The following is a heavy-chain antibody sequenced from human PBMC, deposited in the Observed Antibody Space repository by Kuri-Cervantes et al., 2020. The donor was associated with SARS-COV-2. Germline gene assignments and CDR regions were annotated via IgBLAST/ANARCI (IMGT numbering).Heavy chain of an antibody. J-gene: IGHJ6*03. V-gene: IGHV3-73*01. CDR2: VRGKANNYAT. Sequence: GFLRTSLAAPGFTFSNAWMSWVRQAPGKGLEWVGRVRGKANNYATAYAASVKGRFTISRDDSKSIAYLQMNSLKTEDTAVYYCTRYDFWSGYYMDVWGKGTTVTVSS. CDR3: TRYDFWSGYYMDV. D-gene: IGHD3-3*01. CDR1: GFTFSNAW.